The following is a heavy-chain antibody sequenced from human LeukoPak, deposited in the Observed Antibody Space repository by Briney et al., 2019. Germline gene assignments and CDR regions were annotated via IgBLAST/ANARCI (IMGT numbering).Heavy chain of an antibody. D-gene: IGHD2-2*01. J-gene: IGHJ5*02. CDR1: GGSISSGDYY. V-gene: IGHV4-30-4*01. CDR2: IYYSGST. Sequence: SETLSLTCTVSGGSISSGDYYWSWIRQPPGKGLEWIGYIYYSGSTYYNPSLKSRVTISVDTSKNQFSLKLSSVTAADTAVYYCARGRGYCSSTSCYRFDPWGQGTLVTVSS. CDR3: ARGRGYCSSTSCYRFDP.